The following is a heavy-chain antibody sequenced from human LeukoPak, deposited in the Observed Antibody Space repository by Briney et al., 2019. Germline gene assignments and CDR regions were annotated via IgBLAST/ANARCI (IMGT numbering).Heavy chain of an antibody. J-gene: IGHJ4*02. CDR2: ISYNGRQT. CDR3: ARDSSLRLWFRS. D-gene: IGHD3-10*01. CDR1: GLTFSIYA. Sequence: PWVYLTLYCAPPGLTFSIYAMHSVRQGPGNELEDVSGISYNGRQTYYGNSVKDRFTISRDNAKNTVYLQMASLRAEDTAVYYCARDSSLRLWFRSWGQGTLVTVSS. V-gene: IGHV3-64*01.